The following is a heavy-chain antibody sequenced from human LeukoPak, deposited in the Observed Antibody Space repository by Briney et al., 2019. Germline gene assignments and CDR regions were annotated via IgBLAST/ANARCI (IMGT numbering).Heavy chain of an antibody. CDR1: GFTVSSNY. CDR3: ARDRSWGSSGSFDI. J-gene: IGHJ3*02. D-gene: IGHD1-26*01. CDR2: IYSGGST. Sequence: GGSLRLSCAASGFTVSSNYMSWVRQAPGKGLEWVSVIYSGGSTYYADSVKGRFTISRDNSKNTLYLQMNSLRAEDTAVYYCARDRSWGSSGSFDIWGQGTMVTVSS. V-gene: IGHV3-66*01.